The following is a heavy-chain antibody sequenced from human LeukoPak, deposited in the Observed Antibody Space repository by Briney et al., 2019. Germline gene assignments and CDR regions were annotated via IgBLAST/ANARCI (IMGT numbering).Heavy chain of an antibody. Sequence: NPGGSLRLSCAASGFTFSSYSMNWVRQAPGKGLEWVSSISSSSSYIYYADSVRGRFTISRDNAKNSLYLQMNSLRAEDTAVYYCARDRAMSMDSSSGYWGQGTLVTVSS. CDR3: ARDRAMSMDSSSGY. CDR2: ISSSSSYI. J-gene: IGHJ4*02. V-gene: IGHV3-21*01. D-gene: IGHD6-6*01. CDR1: GFTFSSYS.